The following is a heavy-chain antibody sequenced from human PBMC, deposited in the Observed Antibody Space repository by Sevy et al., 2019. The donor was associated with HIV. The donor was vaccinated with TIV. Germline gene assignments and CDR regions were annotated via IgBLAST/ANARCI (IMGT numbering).Heavy chain of an antibody. Sequence: GGSLRLSCAASGFTVSSNYMSWVRQAPGKGLEWVSVIYSGGSTYYADPVKGRFTISRDNSKNTLYLQMNSLRAEDTAVYYCARAGIGRLQPKDNAFDIWGQGTMVTVSS. D-gene: IGHD1-1*01. CDR1: GFTVSSNY. CDR3: ARAGIGRLQPKDNAFDI. V-gene: IGHV3-53*01. J-gene: IGHJ3*02. CDR2: IYSGGST.